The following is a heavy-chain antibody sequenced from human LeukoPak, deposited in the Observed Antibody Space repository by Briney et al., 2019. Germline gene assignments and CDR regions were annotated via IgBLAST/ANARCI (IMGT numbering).Heavy chain of an antibody. D-gene: IGHD3-22*01. J-gene: IGHJ4*02. CDR3: TRDARTCHSSGCWKPSDY. CDR1: GLNFRSYW. Sequence: GGSLRLSCAASGLNFRSYWMHSVRHAPGKGLVWVSRINSDGTGTYADSVKGRFTISRDNANNTLYLQMNSLRADDTAVYYCTRDARTCHSSGCWKPSDYWGRGALVTVSS. V-gene: IGHV3-74*01. CDR2: INSDGTGT.